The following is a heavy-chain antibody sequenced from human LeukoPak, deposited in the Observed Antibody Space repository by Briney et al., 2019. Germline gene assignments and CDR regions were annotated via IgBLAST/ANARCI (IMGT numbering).Heavy chain of an antibody. CDR3: VRVGYTNYGIDY. D-gene: IGHD4-11*01. J-gene: IGHJ4*02. CDR1: GFTFSSYG. Sequence: GGSLRLSCAVSGFTFSSYGMHWVRQAPGKGLEWVAVIWYDGSNKYYADSVKGRFTISRDSSENTLDLQMNSLRAEDTAVYYCVRVGYTNYGIDYWGQGTLVTVSS. V-gene: IGHV3-33*01. CDR2: IWYDGSNK.